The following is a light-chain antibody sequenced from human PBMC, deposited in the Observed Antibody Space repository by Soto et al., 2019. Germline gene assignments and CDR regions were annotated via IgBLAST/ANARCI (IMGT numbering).Light chain of an antibody. CDR2: EIN. Sequence: SALTEPRSTSGSPGRSVTISCTGTSSDVGAFNYVSWYQQHPGKAPKLMIFEINKRPSGVPDRFSGSKSGNTASLTVSGLQAEDEADYYCSSYAGINIYVFGGGTKVTVL. V-gene: IGLV2-8*01. J-gene: IGLJ1*01. CDR1: SSDVGAFNY. CDR3: SSYAGINIYV.